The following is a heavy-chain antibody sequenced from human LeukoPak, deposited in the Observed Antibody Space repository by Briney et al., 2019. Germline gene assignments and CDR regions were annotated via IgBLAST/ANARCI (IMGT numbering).Heavy chain of an antibody. CDR2: IYYSGST. CDR3: ARIPNQSKYSIGDY. D-gene: IGHD1-14*01. V-gene: IGHV4-31*03. Sequence: SETLSLTCTVSGGSISSGGYYWSWIRQHPGKGLEWIGYIYYSGSTYYNSSLKSRVIISVDTSKNQFSLKLSSVTAADTAVYYCARIPNQSKYSIGDYWGQGTLVTVSS. CDR1: GGSISSGGYY. J-gene: IGHJ4*02.